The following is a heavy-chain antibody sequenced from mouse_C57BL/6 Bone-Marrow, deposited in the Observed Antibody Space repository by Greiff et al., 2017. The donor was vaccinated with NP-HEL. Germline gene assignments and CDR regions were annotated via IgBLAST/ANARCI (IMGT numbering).Heavy chain of an antibody. Sequence: EVQLQQSGAELVRPGASVKLSCTASGFNIKDDYMHWVKQRPEQGLEWIGWIDPENGDTEYASKFQGKAPITADTSSNTAYLQLSSLTSEDTAVYYCTPLLVDYWGQGTSVTVSS. J-gene: IGHJ4*01. CDR3: TPLLVDY. V-gene: IGHV14-4*01. D-gene: IGHD2-1*01. CDR2: IDPENGDT. CDR1: GFNIKDDY.